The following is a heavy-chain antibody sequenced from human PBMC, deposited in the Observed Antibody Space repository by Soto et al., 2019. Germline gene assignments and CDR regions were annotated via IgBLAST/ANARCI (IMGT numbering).Heavy chain of an antibody. V-gene: IGHV1-3*01. Sequence: ASVKVSCKASGYTFTSYAMHWVRQAPGQRLEWMGWINAGNGNTKYSQKFQGRVTITRDTSASTAYMELSSLRSEDTAVYYCARGTVIGSEYNYYYYVMDVWGKGTTVTVS. CDR1: GYTFTSYA. D-gene: IGHD2-21*01. CDR3: ARGTVIGSEYNYYYYVMDV. J-gene: IGHJ6*04. CDR2: INAGNGNT.